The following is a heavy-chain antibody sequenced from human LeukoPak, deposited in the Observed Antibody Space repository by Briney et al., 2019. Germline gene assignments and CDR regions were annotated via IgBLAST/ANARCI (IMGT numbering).Heavy chain of an antibody. J-gene: IGHJ3*02. D-gene: IGHD2-15*01. V-gene: IGHV4-4*07. CDR2: IYNSGST. CDR1: GASISSYY. Sequence: SETLSLTCTVSGASISSYYWSWVRQPAGKGLEWIGRIYNSGSTNYDPSLKSRVTMSVDTSKNQFSLKLNSVTAADTAVYYCARRMKLAAKGDAFDIWGQGTMVTVSS. CDR3: ARRMKLAAKGDAFDI.